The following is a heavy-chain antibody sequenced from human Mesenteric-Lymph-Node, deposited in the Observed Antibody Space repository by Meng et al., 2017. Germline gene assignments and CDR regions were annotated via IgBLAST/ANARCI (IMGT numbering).Heavy chain of an antibody. CDR2: ISAYNGNT. CDR3: ASAVAGTRYIYRYFDY. CDR1: VYTFTCYG. D-gene: IGHD6-19*01. Sequence: ASVPVSCKASVYTFTCYGISWVRQAPGQRLEWMGWISAYNGNTNYAQKLQGRVTMTTDTSTSTAYMGLRSLRSDDTAVYYCASAVAGTRYIYRYFDYWGQGTLVTVSS. J-gene: IGHJ4*02. V-gene: IGHV1-18*01.